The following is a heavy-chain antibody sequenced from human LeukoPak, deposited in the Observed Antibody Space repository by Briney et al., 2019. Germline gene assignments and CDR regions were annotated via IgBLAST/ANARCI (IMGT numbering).Heavy chain of an antibody. D-gene: IGHD1/OR15-1a*01. CDR2: IYPGDSEI. Sequence: GESLKISCKASGYSFTTYWIGWVRQMPGKGLEWMGIIYPGDSEIRYSPSFQGQVTISADKSISTAHLQWSSLKASDTAMYYCARPQQTNSEVDIWGQGTMVTVSS. CDR3: ARPQQTNSEVDI. J-gene: IGHJ3*02. CDR1: GYSFTTYW. V-gene: IGHV5-51*01.